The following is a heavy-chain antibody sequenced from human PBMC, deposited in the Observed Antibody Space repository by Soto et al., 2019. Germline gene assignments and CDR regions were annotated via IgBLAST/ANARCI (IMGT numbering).Heavy chain of an antibody. J-gene: IGHJ4*02. CDR3: ARAYYYDSSGYPYYFDY. Sequence: ASVKVSCKASGYTFTGYYVHWVRQAPGQGLEWMGWINPNSGGTNYAQKFQGWVTMTRDTSISTAYMELSRLRSDDTAVYYCARAYYYDSSGYPYYFDYWGQGTLVTVSS. CDR1: GYTFTGYY. CDR2: INPNSGGT. V-gene: IGHV1-2*04. D-gene: IGHD3-22*01.